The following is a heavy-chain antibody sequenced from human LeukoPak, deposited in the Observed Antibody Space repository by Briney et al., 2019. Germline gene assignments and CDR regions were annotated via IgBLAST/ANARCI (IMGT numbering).Heavy chain of an antibody. V-gene: IGHV4-39*07. Sequence: PSETLSLTCTVSGGSISSTSYYWGWIRQPPGKGLEWIGSISYSGTTYYNPSLKSRVTISVDTSKNQFSLKLNSVTAADTAVYYCARENILTGYYEDYFDYWGQGTLVTVSS. CDR1: GGSISSTSYY. D-gene: IGHD3-9*01. CDR2: ISYSGTT. J-gene: IGHJ4*02. CDR3: ARENILTGYYEDYFDY.